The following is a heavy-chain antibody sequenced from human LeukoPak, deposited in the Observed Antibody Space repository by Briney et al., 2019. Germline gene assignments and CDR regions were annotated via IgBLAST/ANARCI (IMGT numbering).Heavy chain of an antibody. J-gene: IGHJ5*02. V-gene: IGHV3-30-3*01. CDR2: ISYDGSNK. Sequence: PGGSLRLSCAASGFTFSSYAMHWVRQAPGKGLEWVAVISYDGSNKYYADSVKGRFTISRDNSKNTLYLQMNSLRAEDTAVYYCARGGGGFTVTIDNWFDPWGQGTLVTVSS. D-gene: IGHD4-17*01. CDR1: GFTFSSYA. CDR3: ARGGGGFTVTIDNWFDP.